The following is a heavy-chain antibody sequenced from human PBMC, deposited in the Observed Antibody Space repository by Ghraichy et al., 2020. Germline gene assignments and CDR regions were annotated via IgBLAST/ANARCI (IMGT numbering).Heavy chain of an antibody. D-gene: IGHD5-24*01. CDR2: ISAYKGDT. CDR1: GYSVRNYA. CDR3: AREGATGKHGDLDY. V-gene: IGHV1-18*04. J-gene: IGHJ4*02. Sequence: ASVKVSCKASGYSVRNYAITCVRQAPGQGLKWMGWISAYKGDTNYAQKFLGRVTMTTDTSTSTAYMEVRSLKSDDTAVYYCAREGATGKHGDLDYWGQGSLVTASS.